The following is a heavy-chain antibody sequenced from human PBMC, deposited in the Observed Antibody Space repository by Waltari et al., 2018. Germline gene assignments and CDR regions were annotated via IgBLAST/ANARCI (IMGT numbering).Heavy chain of an antibody. D-gene: IGHD3-9*01. CDR3: ARDYFDRTNCHGMDV. CDR2: ISYNARNT. J-gene: IGHJ6*02. Sequence: QVQLVESGGGVVQAGGSLSVSSSAPECTFSSYAFPWVRQAPGKGLEWVAVISYNARNTSYVDSVKGRFTISRDNSKKMLYLQMNSLRAEDTAVYYCARDYFDRTNCHGMDVWGQGTTVTVSS. V-gene: IGHV3-30*04. CDR1: ECTFSSYA.